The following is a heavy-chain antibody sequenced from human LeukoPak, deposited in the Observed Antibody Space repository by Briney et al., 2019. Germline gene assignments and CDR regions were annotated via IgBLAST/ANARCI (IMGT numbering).Heavy chain of an antibody. J-gene: IGHJ4*02. Sequence: GGSLRLSCAASGFTFNSYAMYWVRQAPGKGLEWVSGIFGSGGSAHYADSVKGRFTISRDNSKNTVYLQTDSLRVEDTAVYYCGKTTTGYSSGRYPGWPVDYWGQGTLVTVSS. D-gene: IGHD6-19*01. CDR2: IFGSGGSA. V-gene: IGHV3-23*01. CDR1: GFTFNSYA. CDR3: GKTTTGYSSGRYPGWPVDY.